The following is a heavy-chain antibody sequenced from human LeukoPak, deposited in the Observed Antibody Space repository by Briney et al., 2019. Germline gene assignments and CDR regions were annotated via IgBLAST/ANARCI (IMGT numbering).Heavy chain of an antibody. J-gene: IGHJ4*02. Sequence: GASVKVSCKASGYTFINYYMHWVRQAPGQGLEWMGIINPSGGSTTYAQNFQGRVAMTRDTSTSTVYMELSSLRSEDTAVYYCARDILTGYLDYWGQGTLVTVSS. CDR2: INPSGGST. V-gene: IGHV1-46*01. D-gene: IGHD3-9*01. CDR1: GYTFINYY. CDR3: ARDILTGYLDY.